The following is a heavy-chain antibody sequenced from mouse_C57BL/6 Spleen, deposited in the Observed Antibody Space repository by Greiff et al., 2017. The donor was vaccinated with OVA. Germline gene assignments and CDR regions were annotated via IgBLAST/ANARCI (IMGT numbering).Heavy chain of an antibody. V-gene: IGHV2-2*01. D-gene: IGHD4-1*01. Sequence: QVQLQQSGPGLVQPSQSLSITCTVSGFSLTSYGVHWVRQSPGKGLEWLGVIWSGGSTDYNAAFISRLSIRKDNSKSQVFFKMNSLQADDTAIYYCARALTGRGYFDVWGTGTTVTVSS. CDR3: ARALTGRGYFDV. J-gene: IGHJ1*03. CDR2: IWSGGST. CDR1: GFSLTSYG.